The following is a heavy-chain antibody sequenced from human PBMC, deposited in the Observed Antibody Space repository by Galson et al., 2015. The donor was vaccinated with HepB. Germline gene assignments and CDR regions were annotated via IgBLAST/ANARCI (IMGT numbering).Heavy chain of an antibody. J-gene: IGHJ5*02. D-gene: IGHD2-15*01. CDR2: INSDKRDT. CDR3: ARGALVGVVGGRLNSWFDP. CDR1: GYTFSTYS. Sequence: SVKVSCKASGYTFSTYSIPWVRQAPGQGLEWVGWINSDKRDTNYARKFQGRITMTPDTFTSTAYLELRSLRADDTAVYYCARGALVGVVGGRLNSWFDPWGQGTLVTVSS. V-gene: IGHV1-18*01.